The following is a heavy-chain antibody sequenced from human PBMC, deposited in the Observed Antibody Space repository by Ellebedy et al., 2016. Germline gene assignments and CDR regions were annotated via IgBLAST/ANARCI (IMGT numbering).Heavy chain of an antibody. CDR2: ISGSGGST. D-gene: IGHD5-12*01. Sequence: GESLKISCAASGFTFSSYAMSWVRQAPGKGLEWVSAISGSGGSTYYADSVKGRFTFSRDNSKNTLYLQMNSLRAEDTAVYYCATVRGYSGYGIDYWGQGTLVTVSS. CDR1: GFTFSSYA. J-gene: IGHJ4*02. V-gene: IGHV3-23*01. CDR3: ATVRGYSGYGIDY.